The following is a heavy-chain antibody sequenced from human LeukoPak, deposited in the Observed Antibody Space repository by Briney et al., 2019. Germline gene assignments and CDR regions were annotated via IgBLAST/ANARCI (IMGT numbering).Heavy chain of an antibody. CDR3: ATYNVDNYDTSDGMDV. CDR2: IIPLIGVT. V-gene: IGHV1-69*04. D-gene: IGHD3-22*01. Sequence: SLKVSCKPSGGTFTSYAFIWVRRAPGQGLEWMGRIIPLIGVTDSAQKFRDRVTITADKSTSTAYMELTSLRSEDTAVYYCATYNVDNYDTSDGMDVWGQGTSVTVSS. CDR1: GGTFTSYA. J-gene: IGHJ6*02.